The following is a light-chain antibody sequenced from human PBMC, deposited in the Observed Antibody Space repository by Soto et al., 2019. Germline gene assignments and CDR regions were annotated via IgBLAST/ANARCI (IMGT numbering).Light chain of an antibody. CDR3: SSYTNSNTQV. CDR2: EVS. V-gene: IGLV2-14*01. J-gene: IGLJ3*02. Sequence: QSALTQPASVSGSPGQSITISCTGTSNDVGGYNYVSWYQQHPGKAPKLMIYEVSNWPSGVSNRFSGSKSGNTASLTISGLQAEDEADYYCSSYTNSNTQVFGGGTKLTAL. CDR1: SNDVGGYNY.